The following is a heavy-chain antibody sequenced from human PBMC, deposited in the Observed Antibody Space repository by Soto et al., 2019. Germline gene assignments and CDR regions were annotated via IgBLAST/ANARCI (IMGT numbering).Heavy chain of an antibody. V-gene: IGHV4-4*02. Sequence: QVQLQESGPGLVKPSWTLSLTCAVSGGSVDSGNWWRWVRQPPGKGLEWIAQFYDRGTAAYTPSPKSRVTISLDKSKSELALRLSSVTAADTAMYYCTRHGEKFFVYWGQGILVTVST. CDR2: FYDRGTA. D-gene: IGHD7-27*01. CDR3: TRHGEKFFVY. J-gene: IGHJ4*02. CDR1: GGSVDSGNW.